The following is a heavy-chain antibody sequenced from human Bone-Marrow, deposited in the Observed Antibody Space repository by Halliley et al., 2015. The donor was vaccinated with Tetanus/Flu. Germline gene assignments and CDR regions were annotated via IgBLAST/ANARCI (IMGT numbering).Heavy chain of an antibody. J-gene: IGHJ4*02. CDR2: IFYSGSP. V-gene: IGHV4-31*02. Sequence: IFYSGSPYYSPSLKSRATISVDKSKNPFSLTLTSVTAADTAVYYCARQSNLWGEGPNARATIDYWGRGTLVTVSS. D-gene: IGHD3-10*02. CDR3: ARQSNLWGEGPNARATIDY.